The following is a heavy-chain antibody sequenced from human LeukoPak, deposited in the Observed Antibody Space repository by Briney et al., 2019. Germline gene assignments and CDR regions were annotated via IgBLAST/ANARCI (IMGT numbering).Heavy chain of an antibody. V-gene: IGHV3-7*01. Sequence: PGGSLRLSCAASGFTFSSYWMTWVRQAPGKGLEWVANIKQDGSEKSYLDSVKGRFTISRDNAKNSVYLQMNSLRAEDTAVYYCTRGSQWELLGSCDYWGQGTLVSVSS. D-gene: IGHD1-26*01. CDR1: GFTFSSYW. CDR3: TRGSQWELLGSCDY. CDR2: IKQDGSEK. J-gene: IGHJ4*02.